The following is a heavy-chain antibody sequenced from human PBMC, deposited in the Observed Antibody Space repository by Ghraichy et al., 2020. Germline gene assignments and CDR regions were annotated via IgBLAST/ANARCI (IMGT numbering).Heavy chain of an antibody. J-gene: IGHJ4*02. Sequence: ETLSLTCGVSGYSISSGYYWGWIRQPPGKGLEWIGSIYLSGSTYYNPSLKSRVTISVDTSKNQFSLKLSSVTAADTAVYYCASASSGFPTPLDYWGQGTLVTVSS. CDR3: ASASSGFPTPLDY. D-gene: IGHD3-22*01. CDR1: GYSISSGYY. CDR2: IYLSGST. V-gene: IGHV4-38-2*01.